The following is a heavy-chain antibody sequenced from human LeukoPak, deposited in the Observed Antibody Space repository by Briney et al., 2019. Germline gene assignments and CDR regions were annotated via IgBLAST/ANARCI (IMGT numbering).Heavy chain of an antibody. Sequence: GGSLRLSCAASRFTLSSYAMNWVRQAPGKGLEWVSSISSSGTYVYYVDSVKGRFTISRGNAKNSLYLQMNSLRPEDTAVYYCARDFHHGDYWGQGTLVTVSS. V-gene: IGHV3-21*01. D-gene: IGHD1-14*01. CDR2: ISSSGTYV. CDR1: RFTLSSYA. CDR3: ARDFHHGDY. J-gene: IGHJ4*02.